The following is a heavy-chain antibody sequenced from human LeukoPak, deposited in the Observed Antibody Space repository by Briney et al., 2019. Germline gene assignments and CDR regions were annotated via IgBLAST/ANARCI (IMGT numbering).Heavy chain of an antibody. J-gene: IGHJ4*02. CDR1: GGFINDYY. CDR3: ARQWEL. Sequence: SETLSLTCTVSGGFINDYYWNWIRQPPGQGLEWIGYVYYSGSIKYSPSLKSRVTISVDTSKNQFSLKLNYVTDADTALYYCARQWELWGQGTLVTVPS. CDR2: VYYSGSI. D-gene: IGHD1-26*01. V-gene: IGHV4-59*08.